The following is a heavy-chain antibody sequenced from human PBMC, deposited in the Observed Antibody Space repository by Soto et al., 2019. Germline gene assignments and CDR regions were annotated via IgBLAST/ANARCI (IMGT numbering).Heavy chain of an antibody. CDR3: VRRHVSATGIDWFDP. V-gene: IGHV1-3*01. Sequence: QVQLVQSGTEVKKPGASVKVSCKASGYTFTSYGIHWVRQAPGQRLEWMGSINAANGDTKYSPKFQGRVTITRDTPASTAYMELSSLRSEDTAVYYCVRRHVSATGIDWFDPWGQGTLVTVSS. D-gene: IGHD6-13*01. CDR1: GYTFTSYG. J-gene: IGHJ5*02. CDR2: INAANGDT.